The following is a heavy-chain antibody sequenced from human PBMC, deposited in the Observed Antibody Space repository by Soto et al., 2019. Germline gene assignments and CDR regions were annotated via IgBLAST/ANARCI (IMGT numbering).Heavy chain of an antibody. D-gene: IGHD3-10*01. Sequence: QVQLVQSGAEVKKPGSSVRVSCTASGDTLNFYTISWVRQAPGQGLEWMGRVIPMVAMSSYAQKFQGRVTTSADKSTSTVYMDLRSLRSEDTAVYSCATNYGSGSTHFDNWGQGTLVTVSS. CDR2: VIPMVAMS. V-gene: IGHV1-69*02. CDR1: GDTLNFYT. CDR3: ATNYGSGSTHFDN. J-gene: IGHJ4*02.